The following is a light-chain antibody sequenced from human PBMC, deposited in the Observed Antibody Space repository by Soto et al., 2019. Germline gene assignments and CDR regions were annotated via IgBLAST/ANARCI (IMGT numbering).Light chain of an antibody. CDR2: GAS. CDR3: QQYGSSPYT. CDR1: QSVSSSY. Sequence: EIVLTQSPGTLSLSPGERATLSCRASQSVSSSYLAWYQQKPGQAPRLLIYGASSRATGIPDRFSGSGSGTDFTLTLSRLEPEDFAVYYSQQYGSSPYTFGQGTKLEIK. V-gene: IGKV3-20*01. J-gene: IGKJ2*01.